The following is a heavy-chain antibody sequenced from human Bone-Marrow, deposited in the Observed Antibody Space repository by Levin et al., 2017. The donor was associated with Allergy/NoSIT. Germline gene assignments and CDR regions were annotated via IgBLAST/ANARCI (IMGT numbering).Heavy chain of an antibody. CDR2: ISYDGSNK. J-gene: IGHJ6*02. V-gene: IGHV3-30*04. CDR1: GFTFSSYA. Sequence: GGSLRLSCAASGFTFSSYAMHWVRQAPGKGLEWVAVISYDGSNKYYADSGKGRFTISRDNSKNTLYLQMNSLRAEDTAVYYCARDLGDSSSWYSGFPRHYGMDVWGQGTTVTVSS. D-gene: IGHD6-13*01. CDR3: ARDLGDSSSWYSGFPRHYGMDV.